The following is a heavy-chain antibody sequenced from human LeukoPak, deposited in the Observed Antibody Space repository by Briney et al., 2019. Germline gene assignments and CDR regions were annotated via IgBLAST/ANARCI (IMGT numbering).Heavy chain of an antibody. CDR1: GYSXTXXX. CDR2: XNXGDSXX. CDR3: ARSRPFFDP. Sequence: GESLKISXXGSGYSXTXXXXXXXRQMXGKGLEWMGIXNXGDSXXXXXXXFXXXXXXXXXXSIRTAYLQWRRLKASDTAMYYCARSRPFFDPWGQGTLVTVSS. J-gene: IGHJ5*02. V-gene: IGHV5-51*01.